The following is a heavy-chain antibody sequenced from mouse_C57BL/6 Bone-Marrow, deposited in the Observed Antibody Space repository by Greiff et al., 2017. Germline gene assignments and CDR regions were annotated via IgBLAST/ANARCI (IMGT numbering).Heavy chain of an antibody. V-gene: IGHV5-6*01. D-gene: IGHD1-1*01. CDR3: ARHPTVVPFDY. CDR1: GFTFSSYG. J-gene: IGHJ2*01. Sequence: EVKVVESGGDLVKPGGSLKLSCAVSGFTFSSYGMSWVRQTPDKRLEWVATISSGGSYTYYPDSVKGRFTISRDNAKNTLYLQMSSLKSEDTAMYYCARHPTVVPFDYWGQGTTLTVSS. CDR2: ISSGGSYT.